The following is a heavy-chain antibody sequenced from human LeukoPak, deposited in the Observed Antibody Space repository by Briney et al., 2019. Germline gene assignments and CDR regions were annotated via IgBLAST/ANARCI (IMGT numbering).Heavy chain of an antibody. V-gene: IGHV3-21*04. CDR2: ISWNSGDI. D-gene: IGHD1-26*01. J-gene: IGHJ5*02. CDR1: GFTFSSYS. CDR3: AKDVPGTYTPIFDP. Sequence: GGSLRLSCAASGFTFSSYSMNWVRQAPGKGLEWVSFISWNSGDIHYADSVKGRFTISRDNAKNSLYLQMNSLRPEDTALYYCAKDVPGTYTPIFDPWGQGTLVTVSS.